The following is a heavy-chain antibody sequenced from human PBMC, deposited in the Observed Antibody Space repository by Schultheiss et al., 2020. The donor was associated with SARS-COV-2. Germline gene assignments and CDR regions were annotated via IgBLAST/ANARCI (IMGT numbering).Heavy chain of an antibody. CDR3: ARAKSLLWFGEADEFDY. V-gene: IGHV3-53*04. D-gene: IGHD3-10*01. J-gene: IGHJ4*02. CDR1: GFTVSSNY. Sequence: GESLKISCAASGFTVSSNYMSWVRQAPGKGLEWVSVIYSGGSTYYADSVKGRFTISRHNSKNTLYLQMNSLRAEDMAVYYCARAKSLLWFGEADEFDYWGQGTLVNVSS. CDR2: IYSGGST.